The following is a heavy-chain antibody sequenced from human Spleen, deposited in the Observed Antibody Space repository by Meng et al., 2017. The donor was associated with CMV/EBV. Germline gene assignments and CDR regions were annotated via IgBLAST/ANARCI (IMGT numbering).Heavy chain of an antibody. V-gene: IGHV3-30*02. Sequence: GSLRLSCAASGFTFSSSAMHWVRQAPGKGLEWVAYIRYDGTIKYYADSVKGRFTISRDNYKNILYLEMSSLRGDDAALYFCAKEGDISGWYVPKYHFDHWGQGTLVTVSS. CDR1: GFTFSSSA. CDR2: IRYDGTIK. CDR3: AKEGDISGWYVPKYHFDH. D-gene: IGHD6-19*01. J-gene: IGHJ4*02.